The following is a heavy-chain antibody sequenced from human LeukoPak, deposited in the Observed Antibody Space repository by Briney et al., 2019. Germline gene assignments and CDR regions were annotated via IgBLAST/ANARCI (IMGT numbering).Heavy chain of an antibody. J-gene: IGHJ4*02. V-gene: IGHV4-34*01. Sequence: SETLSLTCAVYGGSFSGYYWGCIRQPPRKGLEWRGEINHSGSTNYNPSLKSRVTISLDTSKNQFSLKLTSVTAADTAVYYCARDGSGYYDTSGYRNWGQGTLVTVSS. CDR3: ARDGSGYYDTSGYRN. CDR1: GGSFSGYY. CDR2: INHSGST. D-gene: IGHD3-22*01.